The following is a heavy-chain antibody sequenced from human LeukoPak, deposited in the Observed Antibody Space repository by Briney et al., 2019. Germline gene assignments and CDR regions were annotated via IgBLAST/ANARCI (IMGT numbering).Heavy chain of an antibody. CDR3: ARPPDNGDYGAAFDS. V-gene: IGHV4-38-2*01. CDR2: IYHSGTT. D-gene: IGHD4-17*01. CDR1: GYSITSCYF. J-gene: IGHJ4*02. Sequence: PSETLSLTCAVSGYSITSCYFWGWIRHPPGKGLGGFGSIYHSGTTYYNPSLKSRVTISVDTSKNHFSLRLNSLTAADTAVYYCARPPDNGDYGAAFDSWGQGTRVSVSS.